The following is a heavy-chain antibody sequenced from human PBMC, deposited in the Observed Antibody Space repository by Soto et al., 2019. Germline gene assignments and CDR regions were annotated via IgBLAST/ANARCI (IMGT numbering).Heavy chain of an antibody. CDR3: ARDKSLALDY. Sequence: SETLSLTCTVSGGSISSGGYYWSWIRQHPGKGLEWIGYIYYSGSTYYNPSLKSRVTISVDTSKNQFSLKLSSVTAADTAVYYCARDKSLALDYWGQGTLVTVSS. D-gene: IGHD3-16*01. CDR2: IYYSGST. J-gene: IGHJ4*02. CDR1: GGSISSGGYY. V-gene: IGHV4-31*03.